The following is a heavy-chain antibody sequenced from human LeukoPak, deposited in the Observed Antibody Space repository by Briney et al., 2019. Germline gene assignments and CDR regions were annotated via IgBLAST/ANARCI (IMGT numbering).Heavy chain of an antibody. CDR3: ARGGYYGSGNDFRFDP. CDR2: IHYTGST. J-gene: IGHJ5*02. D-gene: IGHD3-10*01. Sequence: SETLSLTCTVSGGSINSFYWSWIRQPPGKGLECIGYIHYTGSTNYNPSFKSRVTISVDTSKNQFSLKLSSVTAADTAIYYCARGGYYGSGNDFRFDPWGQGTLVTVSS. CDR1: GGSINSFY. V-gene: IGHV4-59*01.